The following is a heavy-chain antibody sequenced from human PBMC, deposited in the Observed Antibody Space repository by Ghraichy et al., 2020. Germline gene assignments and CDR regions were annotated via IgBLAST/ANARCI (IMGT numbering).Heavy chain of an antibody. CDR1: GFTFSSYG. J-gene: IGHJ4*02. D-gene: IGHD5-18*01. CDR2: ISYDGSNK. CDR3: AKDAGYSYGVFGY. Sequence: GGSLRLSCAASGFTFSSYGMHWVRQAPGKGLEWVAVISYDGSNKYYADSVKGRFTISRDNSKNTLYLQMNSLRAEDTAVYYCAKDAGYSYGVFGYWGQGTLVTVSS. V-gene: IGHV3-30*18.